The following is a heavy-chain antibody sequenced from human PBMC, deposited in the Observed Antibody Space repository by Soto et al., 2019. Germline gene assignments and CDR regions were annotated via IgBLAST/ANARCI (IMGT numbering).Heavy chain of an antibody. Sequence: QVQLVQSGAEVKKPGASVKVSCKASGYTFTNYAMHWVRQAPGQRLEWMGWINAGNGNTKYSQKFQGRVTITRDTSASTAYMDLRSLRSEDTAIVYCASRPRGSDGSGDYWGQGTLVTVSS. CDR1: GYTFTNYA. CDR3: ASRPRGSDGSGDY. V-gene: IGHV1-3*01. D-gene: IGHD5-12*01. J-gene: IGHJ4*02. CDR2: INAGNGNT.